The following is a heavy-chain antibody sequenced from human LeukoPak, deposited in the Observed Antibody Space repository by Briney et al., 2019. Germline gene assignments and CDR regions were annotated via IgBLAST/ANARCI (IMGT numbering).Heavy chain of an antibody. CDR3: AREAVGYSGFDY. D-gene: IGHD5-12*01. CDR1: GGSFSGYY. Sequence: SETLSLTCAVYGGSFSGYYWSWIRQPPGKGLEWIGEINHSGSTNYNPSLKSRVTISVDTSKNQFSLKLSSVTAADTAVYYCAREAVGYSGFDYWGQGTLVTVSS. CDR2: INHSGST. V-gene: IGHV4-34*01. J-gene: IGHJ4*02.